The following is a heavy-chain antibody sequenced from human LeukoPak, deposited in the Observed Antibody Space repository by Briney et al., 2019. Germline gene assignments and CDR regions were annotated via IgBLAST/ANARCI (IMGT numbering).Heavy chain of an antibody. CDR3: AKDIGTSLLHGMDV. CDR1: RFTLDDYA. V-gene: IGHV3-9*01. D-gene: IGHD2-2*01. CDR2: ISWHSGSI. J-gene: IGHJ6*02. Sequence: GRSLRLSCAASRFTLDDYAMHWVRHAPGKGLEWVSGISWHSGSIGYADSVKGRFTISRDNAKNSRYLQMNSLRAEDTALYYCAKDIGTSLLHGMDVWGQGTTVTVSS.